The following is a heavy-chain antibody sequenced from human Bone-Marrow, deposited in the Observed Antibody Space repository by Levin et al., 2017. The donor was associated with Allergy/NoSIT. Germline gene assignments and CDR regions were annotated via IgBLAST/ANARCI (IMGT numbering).Heavy chain of an antibody. D-gene: IGHD3-22*01. CDR3: ARATFSYDDIAYHFYWFDP. J-gene: IGHJ5*02. CDR2: INPRGGGT. V-gene: IGHV1-46*01. CDR1: GYTFTTYY. Sequence: GESLKISCKASGYTFTTYYIHWVRQAPGQGLEWIGTINPRGGGTKYAQRFQDRVTMTSDTSTSTVFMDLSSLRSEDTAVYYCARATFSYDDIAYHFYWFDPWGQGTLVTVSS.